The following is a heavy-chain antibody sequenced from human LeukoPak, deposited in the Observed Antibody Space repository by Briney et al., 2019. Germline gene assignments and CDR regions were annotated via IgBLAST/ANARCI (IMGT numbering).Heavy chain of an antibody. CDR2: IYYSGST. CDR1: GGSISSSSYY. Sequence: PSETLSLTCTVSGGSISSSSYYWGWIRQPPGKGLEWIGSIYYSGSTYYNPSLKSRVTISVDTSKNQFSLKLSSVTAADTAVYYCARGGLVGSSWSLYYYYGMDVWGKGTTVTVSS. V-gene: IGHV4-39*07. J-gene: IGHJ6*04. CDR3: ARGGLVGSSWSLYYYYGMDV. D-gene: IGHD6-13*01.